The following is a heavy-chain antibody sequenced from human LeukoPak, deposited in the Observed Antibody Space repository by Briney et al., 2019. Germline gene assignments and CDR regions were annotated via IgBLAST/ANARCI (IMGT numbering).Heavy chain of an antibody. CDR1: GGTFSSYA. V-gene: IGHV1-69*01. CDR3: ARDRIAAAGRGYYYYYGMDV. CDR2: IIPIFGTA. J-gene: IGHJ6*04. D-gene: IGHD6-13*01. Sequence: SVKVSCKASGGTFSSYAISWVRQAPGQGLEWMGGIIPIFGTANYAQKFQGRVTITADVSTSTAYMELSSLRSEDTAVYYCARDRIAAAGRGYYYYYGMDVWGKGTTVTVSS.